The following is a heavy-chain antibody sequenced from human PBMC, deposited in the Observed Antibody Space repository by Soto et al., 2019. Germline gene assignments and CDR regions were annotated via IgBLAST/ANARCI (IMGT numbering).Heavy chain of an antibody. CDR1: GFTFSNAW. J-gene: IGHJ6*02. CDR3: TTLPLISYYYYGMDV. D-gene: IGHD3-10*01. CDR2: IKSKTDGGTT. V-gene: IGHV3-15*07. Sequence: PGGSLRLSCAASGFTFSNAWMNWVRQAPGKGLEWVGRIKSKTDGGTTDYAAPVKGRFTISRDDSKNTLYLQMNSLKTEDTAVYYCTTLPLISYYYYGMDVWGQGTTVTVSS.